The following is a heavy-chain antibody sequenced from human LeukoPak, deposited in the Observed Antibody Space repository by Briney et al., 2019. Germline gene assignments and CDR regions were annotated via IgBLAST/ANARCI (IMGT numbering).Heavy chain of an antibody. J-gene: IGHJ4*02. Sequence: GGSLRLSCAASGFTFNHYAMSWVRQAPGKGLEWVSAISGSGGSTYYADSVRGRFTISRDNSKNTLYLQMNSLRAEDTAIYYCAKFGCSGTSCYANYWGQGTLVTVSS. V-gene: IGHV3-23*01. CDR1: GFTFNHYA. CDR2: ISGSGGST. CDR3: AKFGCSGTSCYANY. D-gene: IGHD2-2*01.